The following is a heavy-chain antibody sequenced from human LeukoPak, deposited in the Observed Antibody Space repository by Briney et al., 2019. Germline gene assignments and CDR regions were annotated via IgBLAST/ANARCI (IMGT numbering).Heavy chain of an antibody. CDR2: ISYDGSNK. CDR3: ARDPGIAAAGVDY. J-gene: IGHJ4*02. CDR1: GFTFSSYA. V-gene: IGHV3-30-3*01. D-gene: IGHD6-13*01. Sequence: GRSLRLSCAASGFTFSSYAMHRVRQAPGKGLEWVAVISYDGSNKYYADSVKGRFTISRDNSKNTLYLQMNSLRAEDTAVYYCARDPGIAAAGVDYWGQGTLVTVSS.